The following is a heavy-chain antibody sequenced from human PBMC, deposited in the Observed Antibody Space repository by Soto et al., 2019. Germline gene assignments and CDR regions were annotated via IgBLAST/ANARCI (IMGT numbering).Heavy chain of an antibody. D-gene: IGHD2-2*02. Sequence: ASVKVSCKTSGGTFSSYAISWVRQAPGQGLEWMGGIIPIFGTANYAQKFQGRVTITADESTSTAYMELSSLRSEDTAVYYCARVCSSTSCYTDYWGQGTLVTVSS. CDR1: GGTFSSYA. V-gene: IGHV1-69*13. J-gene: IGHJ4*02. CDR3: ARVCSSTSCYTDY. CDR2: IIPIFGTA.